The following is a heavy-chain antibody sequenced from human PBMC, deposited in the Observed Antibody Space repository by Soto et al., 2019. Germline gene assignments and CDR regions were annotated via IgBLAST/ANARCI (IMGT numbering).Heavy chain of an antibody. CDR1: GYTFSDYA. D-gene: IGHD2-15*01. V-gene: IGHV1-18*01. J-gene: IGHJ2*01. CDR2: ISASTRNT. CDR3: VRCYCSVGSCYACWHFDL. Sequence: QVQLVQSGGEVKKPGASVKVSCQASGYTFSDYAISWVRQAPGQGLEWMGWISASTRNTDQAKNFQGRVIMTLDTSTNTAYMELRILRSDDTAVYYCVRCYCSVGSCYACWHFDLWGRGTLVTVSS.